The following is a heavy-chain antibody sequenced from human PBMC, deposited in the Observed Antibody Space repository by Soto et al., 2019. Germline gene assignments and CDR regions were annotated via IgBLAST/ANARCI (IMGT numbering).Heavy chain of an antibody. CDR3: ARSVLSHGYPRLDS. Sequence: ASVKVSCKASGYTFNDYYIHWVRQAPGQGLEWMGWVNPISGGTNFAQRFQGGVTMTRDTSISTAYMELRSLRSDDTAVYYCARSVLSHGYPRLDSWGQGTLVTVS. V-gene: IGHV1-2*02. CDR1: GYTFNDYY. D-gene: IGHD3-22*01. J-gene: IGHJ4*02. CDR2: VNPISGGT.